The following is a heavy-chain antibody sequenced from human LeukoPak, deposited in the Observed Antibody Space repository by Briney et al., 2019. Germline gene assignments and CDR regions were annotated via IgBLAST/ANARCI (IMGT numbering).Heavy chain of an antibody. Sequence: GGSLRLSCAASGFSFSSYWMHWVRQAPGKGLVWVSRANNDGSETVYPDSVEGRFTISRDNTKKTLYLQMNSLRVEDTAIYYCARGPVGLSALDAWGQGILVTVSP. V-gene: IGHV3-74*01. D-gene: IGHD3-16*01. CDR3: ARGPVGLSALDA. CDR1: GFSFSSYW. J-gene: IGHJ5*02. CDR2: ANNDGSET.